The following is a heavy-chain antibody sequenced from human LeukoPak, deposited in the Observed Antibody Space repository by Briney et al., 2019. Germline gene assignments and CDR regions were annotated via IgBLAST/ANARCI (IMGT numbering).Heavy chain of an antibody. J-gene: IGHJ4*02. CDR3: ARHPTIFGVVIIGPDY. CDR1: GGSISGNY. D-gene: IGHD3-3*01. CDR2: IYYSGST. V-gene: IGHV4-39*01. Sequence: SETLSLTCTVSGGSISGNYWGWIRQPPGKGLEWIGSIYYSGSTYYNPSLKSRVTISVDTSKNQFSLKLSSVTAADTAVYYCARHPTIFGVVIIGPDYWGQGTLVTVSS.